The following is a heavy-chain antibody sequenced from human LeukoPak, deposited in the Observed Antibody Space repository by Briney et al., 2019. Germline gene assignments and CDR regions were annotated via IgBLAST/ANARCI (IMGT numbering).Heavy chain of an antibody. CDR3: AREEVGGYSYGPFDY. Sequence: ASVKVSCKASGGTFSSYAISWVRQAPGQGLEWMGRIIPILGIANYAQKFQGRVTITADKSTSTAYMELSSLRSEDTAAYYCAREEVGGYSYGPFDYWGQGTLVTVSS. J-gene: IGHJ4*02. CDR2: IIPILGIA. D-gene: IGHD5-18*01. CDR1: GGTFSSYA. V-gene: IGHV1-69*04.